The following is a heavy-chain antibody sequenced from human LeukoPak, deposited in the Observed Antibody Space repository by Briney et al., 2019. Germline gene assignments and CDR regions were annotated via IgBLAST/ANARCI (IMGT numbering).Heavy chain of an antibody. CDR1: GGPISSYY. D-gene: IGHD7-27*01. V-gene: IGHV4-59*08. CDR3: ARHSQHSRDLGSARNLDY. CDR2: IHYSGST. Sequence: SETLSLTCTVSGGPISSYYWSWIRQPPGKGLEWIGYIHYSGSTNYNPSLKSRVTISVDTSKNLFSLRLTSVTAADTAVYYCARHSQHSRDLGSARNLDYWGQGTLVTVSS. J-gene: IGHJ4*02.